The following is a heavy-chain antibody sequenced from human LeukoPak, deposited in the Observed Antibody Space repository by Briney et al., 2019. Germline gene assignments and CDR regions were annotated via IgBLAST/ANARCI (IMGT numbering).Heavy chain of an antibody. J-gene: IGHJ4*02. V-gene: IGHV3-53*01. CDR1: GFTVSSNC. D-gene: IGHD6-13*01. CDR3: ARAFPPPAAGFDY. CDR2: IYSDGNT. Sequence: GGSLRLSCAASGFTVSSNCMSWVRQAPGKGLEWVSIIYSDGNTYYEGSVKGRFTISRDNSKNTVSLQMNSLRAEDTAVYYCARAFPPPAAGFDYWGQGTLVTVSS.